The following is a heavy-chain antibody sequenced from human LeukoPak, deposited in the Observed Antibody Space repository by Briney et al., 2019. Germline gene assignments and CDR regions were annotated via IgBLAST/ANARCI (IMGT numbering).Heavy chain of an antibody. J-gene: IGHJ4*02. CDR2: IIPILGIA. CDR1: GGTFSSYA. CDR3: ARDANCSGGSCYSVY. D-gene: IGHD2-15*01. V-gene: IGHV1-69*04. Sequence: AASVKVSCKASGGTFSSYAISWVRQAPGQGLEWMGRIIPILGIANYAQKFQGRVTITADKSTSTAYMELSSLRSEDTAAYYCARDANCSGGSCYSVYWGQGTLVTVSS.